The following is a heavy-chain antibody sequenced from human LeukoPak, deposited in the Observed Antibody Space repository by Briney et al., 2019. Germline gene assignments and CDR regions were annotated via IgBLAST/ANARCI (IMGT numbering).Heavy chain of an antibody. V-gene: IGHV4-4*07. CDR2: IYTSGST. Sequence: KSSETLSLTCTVSGGSISSYYWSWIRQPAGKGLEWIGRIYTSGSTNYNPSLKSRVTMSVDTSKNQFSLKLSSVTAADTAVYYCARHDFYYDSSGYHFDYWGQGTLVTVSS. CDR3: ARHDFYYDSSGYHFDY. J-gene: IGHJ4*02. D-gene: IGHD3-22*01. CDR1: GGSISSYY.